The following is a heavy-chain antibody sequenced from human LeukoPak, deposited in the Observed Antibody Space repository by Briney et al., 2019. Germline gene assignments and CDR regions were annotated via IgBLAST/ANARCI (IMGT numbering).Heavy chain of an antibody. J-gene: IGHJ2*01. CDR1: GGSISSSSYY. D-gene: IGHD2-21*02. Sequence: SETLSLTCTVSGGSISSSSYYWGWIRQPPGKGLEWIGSIYYSGSTYYNPSLKSRVTISVDTSKNQFSLKLSSVTAADTAVYYCARENVVVTANWYFDLWGRGTLVTVSS. CDR2: IYYSGST. CDR3: ARENVVVTANWYFDL. V-gene: IGHV4-39*07.